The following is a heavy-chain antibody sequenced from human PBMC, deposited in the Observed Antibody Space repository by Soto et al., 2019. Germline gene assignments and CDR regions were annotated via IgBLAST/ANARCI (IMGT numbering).Heavy chain of an antibody. D-gene: IGHD5-12*01. CDR2: IIPIFGTA. V-gene: IGHV1-69*13. CDR1: GGTFSSYA. Sequence: SVKVSCKASGGTFSSYAISWVRQAPGQGLEWMGGIIPIFGTANYAQKFQGRVTITADESTSTAYMELSSLRSEDTAVYYCARDGGYANYYYYYYGMDVWGQGTTVTVSS. J-gene: IGHJ6*02. CDR3: ARDGGYANYYYYYYGMDV.